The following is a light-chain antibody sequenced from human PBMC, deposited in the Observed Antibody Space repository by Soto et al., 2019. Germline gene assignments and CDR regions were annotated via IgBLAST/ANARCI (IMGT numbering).Light chain of an antibody. CDR1: SSDVGGYTY. J-gene: IGLJ1*01. Sequence: QSALTQPRSVSASPGQSVAISCTGTSSDVGGYTYVSWYQQHPGKAPKLMIYDVNKRPSGVPDRFSGSKSGNTASLTISGLQADDEADYNCCSYAGTYTYVFGTGTKVTVL. V-gene: IGLV2-11*01. CDR3: CSYAGTYTYV. CDR2: DVN.